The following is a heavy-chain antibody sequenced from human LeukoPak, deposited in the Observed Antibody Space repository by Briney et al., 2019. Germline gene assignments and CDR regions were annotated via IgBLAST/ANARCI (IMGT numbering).Heavy chain of an antibody. CDR2: INPNSGGT. Sequence: ASVTVSCTASGYTFTGYYMHWVRQAPGQGLEWMGRINPNSGGTNYAQKFQGRVTMTRDTSISTAYMELSRLRSDDTAVYYCARVYSSGWYVFDYWGQGTLVTVSS. CDR3: ARVYSSGWYVFDY. J-gene: IGHJ4*02. D-gene: IGHD6-19*01. V-gene: IGHV1-2*06. CDR1: GYTFTGYY.